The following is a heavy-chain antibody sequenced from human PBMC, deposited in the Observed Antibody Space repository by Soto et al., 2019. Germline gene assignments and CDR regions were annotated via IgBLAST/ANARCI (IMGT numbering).Heavy chain of an antibody. CDR1: GGAFGSYS. CDR2: IIPNFGTA. Sequence: SVKVSCKASGGAFGSYSISWVRRAPGQGLEWMGGIIPNFGTANYAQKFQARVTITADDSTTTAYMEMRSLRSEDTAVYYCARDLVLYGLDVWGQGTTVTVS. D-gene: IGHD6-13*01. CDR3: ARDLVLYGLDV. V-gene: IGHV1-69*13. J-gene: IGHJ6*02.